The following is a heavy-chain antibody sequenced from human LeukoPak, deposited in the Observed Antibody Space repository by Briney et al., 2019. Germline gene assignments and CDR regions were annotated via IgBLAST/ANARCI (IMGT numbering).Heavy chain of an antibody. Sequence: SETLSLTCTVSGGSISSYYWSWIRQPAGKGLEWIGRIYTSGSTNYNPSLKSRVTMSVDTSKNQFSLKLSSVTAADTAVYYCARDDGMVRGVNKGDAFDIWGQGTMVTVSS. CDR1: GGSISSYY. J-gene: IGHJ3*02. CDR3: ARDDGMVRGVNKGDAFDI. D-gene: IGHD3-10*01. V-gene: IGHV4-4*07. CDR2: IYTSGST.